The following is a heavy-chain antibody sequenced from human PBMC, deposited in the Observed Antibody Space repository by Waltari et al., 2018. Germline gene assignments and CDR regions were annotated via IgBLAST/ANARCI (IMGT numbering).Heavy chain of an antibody. CDR2: ISTNNGST. J-gene: IGHJ5*02. CDR3: AREGGYCKYSNCYVNNWFDP. D-gene: IGHD2-15*01. Sequence: QAHLEQSGTEVKKPGASVKVSCKASGYIYTDYGINWVRQAPGQGLEWMGWISTNNGSTKYAQKFRGRVTMTTDKSTNTGYLELRSLTSDDTAIYYCAREGGYCKYSNCYVNNWFDPWGQGALVTVSS. V-gene: IGHV1-18*01. CDR1: GYIYTDYG.